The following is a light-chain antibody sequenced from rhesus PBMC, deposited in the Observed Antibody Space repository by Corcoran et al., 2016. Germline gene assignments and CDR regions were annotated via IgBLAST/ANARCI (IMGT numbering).Light chain of an antibody. CDR1: QGISSY. CDR2: AAS. Sequence: DIQMTQSPSSLSASVGDTVTITCRASQGISSYLNWFQQKPGKAPKLLIYAASSLESGVPSRFSGSGSVTDFTLPISSLQPEEFAIYYCLQHNSYPWTFGQGTKVEIK. V-gene: IGKV1-28*02. J-gene: IGKJ1*01. CDR3: LQHNSYPWT.